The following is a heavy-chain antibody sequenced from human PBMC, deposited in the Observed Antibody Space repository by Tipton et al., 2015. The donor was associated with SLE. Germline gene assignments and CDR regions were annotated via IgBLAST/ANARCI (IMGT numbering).Heavy chain of an antibody. Sequence: SLRLSCAASGFTFCNNAMRWVRQAPGKGLEWVSGITASGGRPYYANSGKGRFTISRDNSKNTVYLEMTSLRPEDTAIYFCAKRGTMVVTADGYYYYGLDVWGQGTTVTVSS. CDR2: ITASGGRP. CDR1: GFTFCNNA. D-gene: IGHD4-23*01. J-gene: IGHJ6*02. CDR3: AKRGTMVVTADGYYYYGLDV. V-gene: IGHV3-23*01.